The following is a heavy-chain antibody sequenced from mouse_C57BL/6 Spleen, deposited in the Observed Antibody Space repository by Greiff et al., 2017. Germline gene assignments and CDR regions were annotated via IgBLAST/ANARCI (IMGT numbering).Heavy chain of an antibody. Sequence: VQLQQSGPELVKPGASVKISCKASGYAFSSSWMNWVKQRPGKGLEWIGRIYPGDGDTNYNGKFKGKATLTADKSSSTAYMQLSSLTSEDSAVYFCARGGGDWDFDGWGTGTTVTAAS. CDR2: IYPGDGDT. J-gene: IGHJ1*03. CDR3: ARGGGDWDFDG. V-gene: IGHV1-82*01. D-gene: IGHD1-1*02. CDR1: GYAFSSSW.